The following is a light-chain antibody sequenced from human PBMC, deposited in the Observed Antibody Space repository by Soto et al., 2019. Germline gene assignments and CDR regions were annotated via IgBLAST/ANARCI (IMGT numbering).Light chain of an antibody. V-gene: IGLV1-44*01. CDR2: SNN. J-gene: IGLJ1*01. CDR3: AAWDDSLNGFYV. CDR1: SSNIGSNA. Sequence: QSVLTQPPSASGXXXXXVXXXXSGSSSNIGSNAVNWYRHLPGTAPKLLIYSNNQRPSGVPDRFSGSKSGTSASLAISGLQSADEADYYCAAWDDSLNGFYVFGTGTKLTVL.